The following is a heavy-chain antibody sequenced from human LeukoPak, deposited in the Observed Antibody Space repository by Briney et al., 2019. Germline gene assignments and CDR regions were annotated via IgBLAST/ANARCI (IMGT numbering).Heavy chain of an antibody. CDR1: GFTFSSYW. CDR3: ARERVQGSGAFDI. D-gene: IGHD3-10*01. Sequence: SGGSLRLSCAASGFTFSSYWMSWVRQAPGKGLEWVASIKQDGSEKYYVDSVKGRFTISRDNSKNTLYLQMGSLRAEDMAVYYCARERVQGSGAFDIWGQGTMVTVSS. V-gene: IGHV3-7*01. J-gene: IGHJ3*02. CDR2: IKQDGSEK.